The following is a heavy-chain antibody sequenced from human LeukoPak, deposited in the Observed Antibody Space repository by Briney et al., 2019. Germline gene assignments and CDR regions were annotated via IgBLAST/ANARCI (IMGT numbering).Heavy chain of an antibody. CDR1: GGSINNGGYY. D-gene: IGHD5-24*01. CDR3: ARNRDGYNSFDY. CDR2: IYYSGSS. J-gene: IGHJ4*02. Sequence: PSETLSLTCTVSGGSINNGGYYWSWIRQHPGKGLEWIGYIYYSGSSYYNPSLRNRVTISVDTSKNHFSLKLSSVTAADTAVYYCARNRDGYNSFDYWGQGTLVTVSS. V-gene: IGHV4-31*03.